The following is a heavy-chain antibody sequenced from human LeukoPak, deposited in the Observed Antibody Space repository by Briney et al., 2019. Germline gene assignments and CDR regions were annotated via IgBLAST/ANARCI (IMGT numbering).Heavy chain of an antibody. CDR1: GFTFSSYS. J-gene: IGHJ4*02. CDR2: ISSSSSYI. D-gene: IGHD6-13*01. Sequence: GGSLRLSCAASGFTFSSYSMNWVRQAPGKGLEWVSSISSSSSYIYYADSVKGRFTISRDNAKNSLYLQMNSLRAEDTAVYYCAGSPGGIAAPETDYWGLGTLVTVSS. V-gene: IGHV3-21*04. CDR3: AGSPGGIAAPETDY.